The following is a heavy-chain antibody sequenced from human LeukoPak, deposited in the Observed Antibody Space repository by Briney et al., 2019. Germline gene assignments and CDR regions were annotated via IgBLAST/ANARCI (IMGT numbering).Heavy chain of an antibody. J-gene: IGHJ4*02. CDR3: ARVSDSSGWGDFDY. Sequence: SVKVSCKASGGTFSSYAISWVRQAPGQGLEWMGRIIPSLGIANYAQKFQGRVTITADKSTSTAYMELSSLRSDDTAVYYCARVSDSSGWGDFDYWGQGTLVTVSS. CDR1: GGTFSSYA. V-gene: IGHV1-69*04. D-gene: IGHD6-19*01. CDR2: IIPSLGIA.